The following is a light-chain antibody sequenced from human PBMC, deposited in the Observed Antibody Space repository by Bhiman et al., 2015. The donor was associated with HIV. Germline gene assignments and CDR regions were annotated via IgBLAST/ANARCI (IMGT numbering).Light chain of an antibody. V-gene: IGLV1-40*01. CDR1: SSNIGNNY. CDR2: DNN. CDR3: QSYDSSLSHV. J-gene: IGLJ1*01. Sequence: QSVLTQPPSVSAAPGQKVTISCSGSSSNIGNNYVSWYQQLPGTAPKLLIYDNNNRPSGVPDRFSGSKSGTSASLAITGLQADDESDYCQSYDSSLSHVFGTATRVTVL.